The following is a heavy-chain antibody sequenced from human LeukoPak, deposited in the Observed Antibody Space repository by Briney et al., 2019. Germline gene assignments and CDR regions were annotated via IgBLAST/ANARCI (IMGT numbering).Heavy chain of an antibody. CDR1: GGTFSSYA. V-gene: IGHV1-18*01. D-gene: IGHD2-21*01. CDR3: ARSSSVTIPGYYFDY. Sequence: ASVKVSCKASGGTFSSYAISWVRQAPGQGLEWMGWISAYNGNTNYAQKLQGRDTMTTDTSTSTAYMELRSLRSDDTAVYYCARSSSVTIPGYYFDYWGQGTLVTVSS. J-gene: IGHJ4*02. CDR2: ISAYNGNT.